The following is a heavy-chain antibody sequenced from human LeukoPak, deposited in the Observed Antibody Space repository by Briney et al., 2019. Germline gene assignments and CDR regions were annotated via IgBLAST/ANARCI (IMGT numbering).Heavy chain of an antibody. Sequence: PSQTLSLTCTVSGDSISGGDFFWSWIRQPPGKGLEWIGSIYYSGTTYYNPSLKSRVTLSVDTSKNQFSLKLSSVTAADTAVYYCASYSGSGSHFDYWGQGALVTVSS. CDR3: ASYSGSGSHFDY. CDR1: GDSISGGDFF. CDR2: IYYSGTT. D-gene: IGHD3-10*01. V-gene: IGHV4-30-4*01. J-gene: IGHJ4*02.